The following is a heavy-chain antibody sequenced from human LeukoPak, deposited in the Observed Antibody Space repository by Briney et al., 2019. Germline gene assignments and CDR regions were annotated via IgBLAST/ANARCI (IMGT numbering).Heavy chain of an antibody. Sequence: PGGSLRLSCAASGFTVSSNYMSWVRQAPGKGLEWVSVIYSGGSTYYADSVKGRFTISRDNSKNTLYLQMNSLRAEDTAVYYCAKDRQYYYDSSGYFDYWGQGTLVTVSS. V-gene: IGHV3-66*01. J-gene: IGHJ4*02. CDR2: IYSGGST. D-gene: IGHD3-22*01. CDR3: AKDRQYYYDSSGYFDY. CDR1: GFTVSSNY.